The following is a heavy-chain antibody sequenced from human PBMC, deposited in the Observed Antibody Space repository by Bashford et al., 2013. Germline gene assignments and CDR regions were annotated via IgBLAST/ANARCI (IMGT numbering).Heavy chain of an antibody. CDR2: SIIVGAP. D-gene: IGHD5-18*01. J-gene: IGHJ4*02. CDR1: GGSISSSSYY. V-gene: IGHV4-39*07. Sequence: SETLSLTCTVSGGSISSSSYYWGWIRQPQGRGWSGLGVSIIVGAPTTTLLKSRVTMSVDTSKNQFSLKLSSVTAADTAVYYCARDGPIRRWIQLWFGTIDSWGQGIPVTVSS. CDR3: ARDGPIRRWIQLWFGTIDS.